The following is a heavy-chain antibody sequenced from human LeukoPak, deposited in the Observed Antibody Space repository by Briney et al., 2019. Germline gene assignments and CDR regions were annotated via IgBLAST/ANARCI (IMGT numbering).Heavy chain of an antibody. CDR3: ARYPYDSSGYADY. J-gene: IGHJ4*02. D-gene: IGHD3-22*01. Sequence: SETLSLTCTVSGYSISSGYYWGWIRQPPGKGLEWIGSIYYSGSTYYNPSLKSRVTISVDTSKNQFSLKLSSVTAADTAVYYCARYPYDSSGYADYWGQGTLVTVSS. CDR1: GYSISSGYY. CDR2: IYYSGST. V-gene: IGHV4-38-2*02.